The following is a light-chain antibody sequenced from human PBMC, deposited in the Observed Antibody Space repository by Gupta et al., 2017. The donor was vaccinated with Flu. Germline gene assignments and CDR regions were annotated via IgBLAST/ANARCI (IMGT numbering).Light chain of an antibody. Sequence: PSTLSVSPGDRATLSCRASQSVSNFLAWYQQKPGQAPSLLIYGASTRATGIPARFSGSGSGTEFTLTISSLQSEDFAVYYCQQYNNWPLTFGQGTKVEIK. CDR1: QSVSNF. CDR3: QQYNNWPLT. CDR2: GAS. J-gene: IGKJ1*01. V-gene: IGKV3-15*01.